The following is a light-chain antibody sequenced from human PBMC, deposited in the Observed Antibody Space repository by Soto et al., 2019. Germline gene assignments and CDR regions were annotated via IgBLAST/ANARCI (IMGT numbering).Light chain of an antibody. CDR2: GAS. V-gene: IGKV3-20*01. CDR1: QSVNRAY. CDR3: QQYGNSPPWT. Sequence: DIVLTQSPGTLSLSPGERATLSCRASQSVNRAYLAWYQQKPGQAPRLLIYGASTRATGIPDRFSGSGSGTDFTLTISRLEPEDLAVYYCQQYGNSPPWTFGQGTKVEIK. J-gene: IGKJ1*01.